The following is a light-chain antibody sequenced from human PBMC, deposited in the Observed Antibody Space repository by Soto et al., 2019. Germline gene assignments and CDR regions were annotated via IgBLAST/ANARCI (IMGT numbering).Light chain of an antibody. Sequence: EIVLTQSPGTLSLSPGERATLSCRASQSVYSNYLALYQQKPGQTPRLLIYGASSRATGIPDRFSGSGSGTDFTLTISRLETEDFAVYYCQQYDTTPFTFGPGTKVDVK. CDR1: QSVYSNY. CDR2: GAS. V-gene: IGKV3-20*01. J-gene: IGKJ3*01. CDR3: QQYDTTPFT.